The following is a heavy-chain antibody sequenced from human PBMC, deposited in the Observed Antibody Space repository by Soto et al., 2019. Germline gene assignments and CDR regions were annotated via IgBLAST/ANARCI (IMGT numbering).Heavy chain of an antibody. J-gene: IGHJ3*02. V-gene: IGHV3-74*01. Sequence: SLRLSCGASGFTFSHAWMNWVRQAPGKGLVWVSRINSDGSSTTYADSVKGRFTISRDNAKNTLYLQMNSLRAEDTAVYYCARGGYQLLFAFDIWGQGTMVTVSS. CDR3: ARGGYQLLFAFDI. CDR1: GFTFSHAW. D-gene: IGHD2-2*01. CDR2: INSDGSST.